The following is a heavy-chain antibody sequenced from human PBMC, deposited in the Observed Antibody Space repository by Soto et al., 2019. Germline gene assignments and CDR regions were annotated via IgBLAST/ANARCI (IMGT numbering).Heavy chain of an antibody. CDR2: ISSNGITI. Sequence: QVQLVESGGGLVKPGGSLRLSCEASGIIFSDYYVAWIHQAPGKGLEWISYISSNGITIYYADSVKGRFTISRDNPKNSVFLQMNNLRAEDTASYYCARSVEGKAAAGTAVDYWGQGTLVTVSS. J-gene: IGHJ4*02. CDR3: ARSVEGKAAAGTAVDY. V-gene: IGHV3-11*01. D-gene: IGHD6-13*01. CDR1: GIIFSDYY.